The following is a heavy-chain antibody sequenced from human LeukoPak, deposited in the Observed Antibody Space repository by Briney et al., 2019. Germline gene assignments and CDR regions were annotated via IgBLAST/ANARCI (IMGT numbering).Heavy chain of an antibody. CDR3: TYCSSSTCYKGHMDV. D-gene: IGHD2-2*02. CDR1: GGSISSSSYY. CDR2: IYYSGST. Sequence: PSETLSLTCTVSGGSISSSSYYWGWIRQPPGKGLEWIGSIYYSGSTYYNPSLKSRVTISVDTSKNQFSLKLSSVTAADTAVYYCTYCSSSTCYKGHMDVWGKGTTVTVSS. V-gene: IGHV4-39*01. J-gene: IGHJ6*03.